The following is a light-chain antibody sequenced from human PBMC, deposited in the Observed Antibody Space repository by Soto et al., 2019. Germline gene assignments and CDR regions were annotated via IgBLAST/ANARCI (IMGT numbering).Light chain of an antibody. CDR3: QQDNAWPLT. Sequence: EIVITQSRATLSVSPGEGVTLSCRASQSVSDNLAWYQQKPGQGPRLLVYRASTRTLGIPARFSGSESGTEFTLTISSLQSEDFAVYYCQQDNAWPLTFGQGTRLEVK. V-gene: IGKV3-15*01. CDR1: QSVSDN. J-gene: IGKJ5*01. CDR2: RAS.